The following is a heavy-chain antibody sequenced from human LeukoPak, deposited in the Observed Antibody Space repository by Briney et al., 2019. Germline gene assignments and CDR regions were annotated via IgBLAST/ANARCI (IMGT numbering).Heavy chain of an antibody. CDR1: RGSFSGYY. Sequence: SETLSLTCAVYRGSFSGYYWSWIRQPPGKGLEWIGEINHSGSTNYNPSLKSRVTISVDTSKNQFSLELSSVTAADTAVYYCARGRWLQAKVLADYWGQGTLVTVSS. J-gene: IGHJ4*02. CDR3: ARGRWLQAKVLADY. V-gene: IGHV4-34*01. D-gene: IGHD5-24*01. CDR2: INHSGST.